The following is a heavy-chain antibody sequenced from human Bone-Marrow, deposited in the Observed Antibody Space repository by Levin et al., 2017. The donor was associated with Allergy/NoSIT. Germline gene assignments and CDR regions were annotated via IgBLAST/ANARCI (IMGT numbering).Heavy chain of an antibody. J-gene: IGHJ5*02. CDR3: ARRLVAVAGNEDWFDP. V-gene: IGHV5-51*01. CDR2: IYPGDSDT. CDR1: GYSFTSYW. Sequence: GESLKISCKGSGYSFTSYWIGWVRQMPGKGLEWMGIIYPGDSDTRYSPSFQGQVTISADKSISTAYLQWSSLKASDTAMYYCARRLVAVAGNEDWFDPWGQGTLVTVSS. D-gene: IGHD6-19*01.